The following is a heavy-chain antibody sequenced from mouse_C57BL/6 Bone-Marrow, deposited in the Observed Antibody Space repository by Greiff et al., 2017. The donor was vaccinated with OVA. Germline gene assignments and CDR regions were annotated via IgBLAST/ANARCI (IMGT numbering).Heavy chain of an antibody. Sequence: EVKLMESGGGLVKPGGSLKLSCAASGFTFSSYAMSWVRQTPEKRLEWVATICDGGSYTYYPDNVKGRFTISRDNAKNNLYLQMSHLKSEDTAMYYCARGWLLYYAMDYWGQGTTVTVSS. CDR2: ICDGGSYT. CDR3: ARGWLLYYAMDY. D-gene: IGHD2-3*01. CDR1: GFTFSSYA. J-gene: IGHJ4*01. V-gene: IGHV5-4*03.